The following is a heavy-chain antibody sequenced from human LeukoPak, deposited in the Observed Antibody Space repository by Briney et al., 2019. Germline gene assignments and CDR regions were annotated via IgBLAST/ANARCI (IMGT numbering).Heavy chain of an antibody. J-gene: IGHJ3*02. V-gene: IGHV7-4-1*02. CDR1: GGTFSSYA. CDR2: INTYNGNP. D-gene: IGHD3-16*01. CDR3: ASMGANGFDI. Sequence: GASVKVSCKASGGTFSSYAISWVRQAPGQGLEWMGGINTYNGNPTYAQAFIGRFVFSVDTSASTAYLQISSLKTEDTAVYYCASMGANGFDIWGQGTTVTVSS.